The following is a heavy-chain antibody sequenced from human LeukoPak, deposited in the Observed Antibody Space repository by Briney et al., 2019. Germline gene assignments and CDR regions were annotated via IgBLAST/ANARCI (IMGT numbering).Heavy chain of an antibody. CDR3: ARGVRGYCSSTSCYATDY. D-gene: IGHD2-2*01. J-gene: IGHJ4*02. CDR1: GYTFTSYD. CDR2: MNPNSGNT. V-gene: IGHV1-8*01. Sequence: ASVKVSCKASGYTFTSYDINWVRQATGQGLEWMGWMNPNSGNTGYAQKFQGKVTMTRNTSISTAYMELSSLRSEDTAVYYCARGVRGYCSSTSCYATDYWGQGTLVTVSS.